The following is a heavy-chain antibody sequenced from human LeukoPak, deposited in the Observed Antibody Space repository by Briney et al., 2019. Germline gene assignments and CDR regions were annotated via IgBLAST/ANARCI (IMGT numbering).Heavy chain of an antibody. Sequence: PGGSLRLSCAASGFTFSSNWMHWVRQAPGKGLVWVSRINEDGSTTNYADSVKGRFTISRDSSKNTLFLHMNTLRAEDTAIYYCAKDRTVGASYWYFDLWGRGTLVTVSS. CDR3: AKDRTVGASYWYFDL. D-gene: IGHD1-26*01. CDR1: GFTFSSNW. J-gene: IGHJ2*01. V-gene: IGHV3-74*01. CDR2: INEDGSTT.